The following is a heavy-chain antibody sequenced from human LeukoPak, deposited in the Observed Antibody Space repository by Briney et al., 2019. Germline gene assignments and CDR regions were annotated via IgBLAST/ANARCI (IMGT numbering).Heavy chain of an antibody. D-gene: IGHD5-24*01. CDR3: ARATPGGLHGYSFDY. J-gene: IGHJ4*02. CDR1: GYTFKNCD. V-gene: IGHV1-8*02. CDR2: MNPNSGNT. Sequence: ASVKVSCKASGYTFKNCDINWVRQATGQGLEWMGWMNPNSGNTGFAQKFQDRVSMTRDTSINTAYMELTSLRSGDTAVYYCARATPGGLHGYSFDYWGQGTVVTVYS.